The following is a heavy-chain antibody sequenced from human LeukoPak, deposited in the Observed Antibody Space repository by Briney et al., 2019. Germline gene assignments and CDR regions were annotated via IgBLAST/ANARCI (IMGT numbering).Heavy chain of an antibody. V-gene: IGHV1-69*01. Sequence: AISWVRQAPGQGLEWMGGIIPIFGTANYAQKFQGRVTITADESTSTAYMELSGLRSEDTAVYYCAITDLDKEGYCSGGSCSGSVNSYYYYYGMDVWGQGTTVTVSS. CDR1: A. D-gene: IGHD2-15*01. CDR2: IIPIFGTA. CDR3: AITDLDKEGYCSGGSCSGSVNSYYYYYGMDV. J-gene: IGHJ6*02.